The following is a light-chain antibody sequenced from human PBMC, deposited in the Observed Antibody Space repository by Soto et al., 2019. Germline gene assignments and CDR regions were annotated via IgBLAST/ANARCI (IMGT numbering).Light chain of an antibody. Sequence: EIVSTQSPATLSLSPGERATLSCRASQSVRSYLAWYQQRSGQAPRLLMFDASHRATGIPARFSGSGSGTDFTLTISSLEPEDFAVYYCQQRSTWPPTFGGGTKVEIK. CDR3: QQRSTWPPT. CDR2: DAS. V-gene: IGKV3-11*01. J-gene: IGKJ4*01. CDR1: QSVRSY.